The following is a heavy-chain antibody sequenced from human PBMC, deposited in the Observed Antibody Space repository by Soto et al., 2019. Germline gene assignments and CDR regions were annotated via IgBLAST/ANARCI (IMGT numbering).Heavy chain of an antibody. Sequence: ASLKVSCKASGYAFTSYRISWVRQNPGQGLEWMGWISAYNGNTNYAQKLQGRVTMTTDTSTSTAYMELRSLDSDDTAVYYLARDDRASKGLVRGLPLDFWGKGTPVTVSS. V-gene: IGHV1-18*01. J-gene: IGHJ4*02. CDR1: GYAFTSYR. D-gene: IGHD6-19*01. CDR3: ARDDRASKGLVRGLPLDF. CDR2: ISAYNGNT.